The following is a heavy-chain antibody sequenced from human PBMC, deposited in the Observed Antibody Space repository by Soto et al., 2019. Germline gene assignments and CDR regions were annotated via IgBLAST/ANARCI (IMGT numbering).Heavy chain of an antibody. CDR3: ARVVGSVNSSGWYYYYGMDV. Sequence: PSETLSLTCTVSGGSISSYYWSWIRQPPGKGLEWIGYIYYSGSTNYNPSLKSRVTISVDTSKNQFSLKLSSVTAADTAVYYCARVVGSVNSSGWYYYYGMDVWGQGITVTVSS. J-gene: IGHJ6*02. CDR1: GGSISSYY. D-gene: IGHD6-19*01. CDR2: IYYSGST. V-gene: IGHV4-59*01.